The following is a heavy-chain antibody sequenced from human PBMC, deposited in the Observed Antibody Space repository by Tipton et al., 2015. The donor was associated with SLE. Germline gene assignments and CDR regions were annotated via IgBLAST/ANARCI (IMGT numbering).Heavy chain of an antibody. CDR2: INHSGST. D-gene: IGHD1-7*01. CDR3: ASIAGTTSIWFDP. Sequence: TLSLTCAVYGGSFSGYYWSWIRQPPEKGLEWIGEINHSGSTNYNPSLKSRVTISVDTSKNQFSLKLSSVTAADTAVYYFASIAGTTSIWFDPWGQGTLVTVSS. CDR1: GGSFSGYY. J-gene: IGHJ5*02. V-gene: IGHV4-34*01.